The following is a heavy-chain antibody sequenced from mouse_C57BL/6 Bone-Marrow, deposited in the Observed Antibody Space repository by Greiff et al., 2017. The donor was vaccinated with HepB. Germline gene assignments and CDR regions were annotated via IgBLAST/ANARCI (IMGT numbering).Heavy chain of an antibody. D-gene: IGHD2-4*01. Sequence: QVQLQQPGAELVKPGASVKLSCKASGYTFTSYWMHWVKQRPGRGLEWIGRIDPNSGGTKYNEKFKSKATLTVDKPSSTAYMQLSILTSEDSAVYYCARHYDYDGFAYWGQGTLVTVSA. CDR1: GYTFTSYW. J-gene: IGHJ3*01. V-gene: IGHV1-72*01. CDR3: ARHYDYDGFAY. CDR2: IDPNSGGT.